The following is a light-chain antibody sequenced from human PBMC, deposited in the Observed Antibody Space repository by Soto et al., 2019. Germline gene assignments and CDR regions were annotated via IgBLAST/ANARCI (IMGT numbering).Light chain of an antibody. V-gene: IGKV4-1*01. Sequence: DIVITQSPDSLAVSLYARATVTCRASQSLLSSSNNKNYLAWYQQKPGQPPKLLIYWASTRESGVPDRFSGSGSGTDFTLTISSLQPEDFATDYCQEANSFPLTCGGGTKVDIK. CDR2: WAS. CDR1: QSLLSSSNNKNY. J-gene: IGKJ4*01. CDR3: QEANSFPLT.